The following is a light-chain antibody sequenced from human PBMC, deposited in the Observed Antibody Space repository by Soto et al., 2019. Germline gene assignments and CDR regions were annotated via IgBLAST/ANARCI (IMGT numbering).Light chain of an antibody. J-gene: IGKJ4*01. V-gene: IGKV1-5*03. CDR1: QSVSSW. CDR2: KTS. Sequence: DIQMTQSTSTLSASVGDRVTITCRASQSVSSWLAWYQQKPGEAPKLLIYKTSSLESGVPSRFSGSGSGTEFTLTISSLQPDDFATYYCQQYNSYPLTFGGGTKV. CDR3: QQYNSYPLT.